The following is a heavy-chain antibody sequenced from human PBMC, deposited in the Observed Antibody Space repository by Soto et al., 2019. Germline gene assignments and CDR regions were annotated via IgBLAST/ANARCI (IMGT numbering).Heavy chain of an antibody. CDR3: ARDGYYYDSSGYYYYFDY. CDR2: IIPIFGTA. J-gene: IGHJ4*02. D-gene: IGHD3-22*01. V-gene: IGHV1-69*12. Sequence: QVQLVQSGAEVKKPGSSVKVSCKASGGTFSSYAISWVRQAPGQGLEWMGGIIPIFGTANYAQKFQGRVTITADESTSTAYMALSSLRSEDTAVYSCARDGYYYDSSGYYYYFDYWGQGTLVTVSS. CDR1: GGTFSSYA.